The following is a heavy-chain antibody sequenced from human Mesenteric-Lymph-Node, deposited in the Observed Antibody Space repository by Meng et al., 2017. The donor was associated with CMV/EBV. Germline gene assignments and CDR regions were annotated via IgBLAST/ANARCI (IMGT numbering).Heavy chain of an antibody. Sequence: GESLKISCAASGFSLSIYSMNWVRQAPGKGLEWVAYIGTGSTKYYADSLEGRFTVSRDDAKNSLYLRMNSLRGEDTAVYFCVRDPVLSGLDVWGQGTTVTVSS. J-gene: IGHJ6*02. CDR3: VRDPVLSGLDV. CDR1: GFSLSIYS. CDR2: IGTGSTK. V-gene: IGHV3-48*04.